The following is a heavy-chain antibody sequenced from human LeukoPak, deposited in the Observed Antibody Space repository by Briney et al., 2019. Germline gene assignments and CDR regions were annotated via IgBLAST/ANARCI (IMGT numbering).Heavy chain of an antibody. J-gene: IGHJ5*02. CDR3: ARQRCTSNSCYPNWFDP. Sequence: SETLSLTCTVCGGSISSSAYYWGWIRQPPGKGLEWIGSIYYSGSTYYNPSLKSRVTISVDTSKNQFSLKLSSVTAADTAVYYCARQRCTSNSCYPNWFDPWGQGTLVTVSS. CDR2: IYYSGST. CDR1: GGSISSSAYY. D-gene: IGHD2-2*01. V-gene: IGHV4-39*01.